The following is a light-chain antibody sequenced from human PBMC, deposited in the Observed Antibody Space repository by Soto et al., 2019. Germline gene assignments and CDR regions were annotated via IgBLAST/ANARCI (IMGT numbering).Light chain of an antibody. V-gene: IGLV2-14*01. CDR2: DVS. Sequence: QSVLTQPASVSGSPGQSITISCTGTSSDVGDYNYVPWYQQHPGKAPKLMIYDVSNRPSGVSNRFSGSKSGNTASLTISGLQAEDEADYYCSSYTSSSVYVFGTGTKVTVL. CDR3: SSYTSSSVYV. J-gene: IGLJ1*01. CDR1: SSDVGDYNY.